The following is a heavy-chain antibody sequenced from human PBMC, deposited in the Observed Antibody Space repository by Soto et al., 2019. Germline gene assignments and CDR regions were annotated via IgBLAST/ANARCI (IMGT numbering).Heavy chain of an antibody. Sequence: ASVKVSCKVSGYTLTELSMHWVRQAPGKGLEWMGGFDPEVGETIYAQKFQGRVTMTEDTSTDTAYMELSSLRSEDTAVYYCATADPRYCSGGSCYFYYYYYYMDVWGKGTTVTVSS. CDR3: ATADPRYCSGGSCYFYYYYYYMDV. CDR2: FDPEVGET. V-gene: IGHV1-24*01. D-gene: IGHD2-15*01. J-gene: IGHJ6*03. CDR1: GYTLTELS.